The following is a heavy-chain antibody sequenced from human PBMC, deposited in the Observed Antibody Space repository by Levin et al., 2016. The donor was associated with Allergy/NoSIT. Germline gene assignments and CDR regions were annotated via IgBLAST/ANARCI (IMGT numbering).Heavy chain of an antibody. Sequence: GGSLRLSCAASGFSFSSYGMHWVRQAPGKGLEWVAVIWHDGTNQNYADSVKGRFTISRENSKNTVYLQMSSLGAEDTAVYYCVRDSNRLVYTDDYFQDWGQGTLVTVSP. J-gene: IGHJ1*01. CDR2: IWHDGTNQ. CDR1: GFSFSSYG. V-gene: IGHV3-33*01. CDR3: VRDSNRLVYTDDYFQD. D-gene: IGHD1-14*01.